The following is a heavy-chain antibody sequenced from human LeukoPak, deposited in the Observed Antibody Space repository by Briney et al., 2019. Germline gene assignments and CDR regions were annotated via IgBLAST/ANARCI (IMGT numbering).Heavy chain of an antibody. V-gene: IGHV3-30*04. CDR1: GFTFSSYA. Sequence: GGFLRLSCAASGFTFSSYAMPWVRQAPGKGLEWVAVISYDGSNKYYADSVKGRFTISRDNSKNTLYLQMNSLRAEDTAVYYCARDRGYSGYDPWYYFDYWGQGTLVTVSS. D-gene: IGHD5-12*01. J-gene: IGHJ4*02. CDR3: ARDRGYSGYDPWYYFDY. CDR2: ISYDGSNK.